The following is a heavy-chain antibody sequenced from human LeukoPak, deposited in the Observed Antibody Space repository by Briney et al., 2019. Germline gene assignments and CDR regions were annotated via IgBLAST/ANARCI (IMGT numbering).Heavy chain of an antibody. CDR1: GFTFDDYG. J-gene: IGHJ3*02. CDR3: ARGWLNWNDLYNDAFDI. Sequence: PGGSLRLSCAASGFTFDDYGMSWVRQAPGKGLEWVSGINWNGGSTGYADSVKGRFTISRDNAKNSLYLQMNSLRAEDTALYHCARGWLNWNDLYNDAFDIWGQGTMVTVSS. V-gene: IGHV3-20*01. CDR2: INWNGGST. D-gene: IGHD1-1*01.